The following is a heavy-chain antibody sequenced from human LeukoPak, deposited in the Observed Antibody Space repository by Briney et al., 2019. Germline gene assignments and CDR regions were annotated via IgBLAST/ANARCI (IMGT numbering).Heavy chain of an antibody. D-gene: IGHD4-23*01. V-gene: IGHV3-13*04. CDR3: AKDFRFDVASGNAAYDY. J-gene: IGHJ4*02. CDR2: IGTAGDT. Sequence: GGSLRLSCAASGFTFSSYDMHWVRQATGKGLEWVSAIGTAGDTYYPGSVKGRFTISRENAKNSLYLQMNSLRAGDTAVYYCAKDFRFDVASGNAAYDYWGQGTLVTVSS. CDR1: GFTFSSYD.